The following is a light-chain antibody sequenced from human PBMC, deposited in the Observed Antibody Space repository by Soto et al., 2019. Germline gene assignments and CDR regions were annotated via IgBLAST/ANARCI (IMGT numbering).Light chain of an antibody. CDR3: TSYSRYRVLV. CDR1: SSDIGGYKY. V-gene: IGLV2-14*01. J-gene: IGLJ3*02. CDR2: EVS. Sequence: QSALTQPASVSGSLGQSITISCTGTSSDIGGYKYVSWYQQHPGKAPKLIIFEVSNRPSGVSDRFSGSNSGNTASLTISGLQAEDEAHYYCTSYSRYRVLVFGGGTKLTVL.